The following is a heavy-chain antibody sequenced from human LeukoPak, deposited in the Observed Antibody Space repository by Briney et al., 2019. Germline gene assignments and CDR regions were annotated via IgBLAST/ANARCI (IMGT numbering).Heavy chain of an antibody. V-gene: IGHV1-69*13. D-gene: IGHD3-16*01. J-gene: IGHJ4*02. CDR2: IIPIFGTA. Sequence: SVKVSCKASGGTFSSYAISWVRQAPGQGLEWMGGIIPIFGTANYAQKFQGRVTITADESTSTAYMELSSLRSEDTAVYCCAREGYDYVWGSTKSFDYWGQGTLVTVSS. CDR1: GGTFSSYA. CDR3: AREGYDYVWGSTKSFDY.